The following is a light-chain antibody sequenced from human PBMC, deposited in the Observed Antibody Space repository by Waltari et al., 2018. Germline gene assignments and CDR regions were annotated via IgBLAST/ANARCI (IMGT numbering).Light chain of an antibody. CDR1: QTISIY. V-gene: IGKV1-5*03. Sequence: DIQMTQSPSILSASVGDRVTITCRASQTISIYLAGYQQKPGKAPNLLIYKASTLESGGPSRFSVSGSGPESTLTVSSLQPDDFATYYCQQYHSYSPYTFGQGTTLDIK. J-gene: IGKJ2*01. CDR2: KAS. CDR3: QQYHSYSPYT.